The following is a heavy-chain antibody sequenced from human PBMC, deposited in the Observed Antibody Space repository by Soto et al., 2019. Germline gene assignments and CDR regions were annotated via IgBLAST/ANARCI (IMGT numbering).Heavy chain of an antibody. D-gene: IGHD1-26*01. CDR3: AKSGPYSGSPGHKYYFDY. V-gene: IGHV3-23*01. CDR1: GFTFSSYA. CDR2: ISGSGGST. J-gene: IGHJ4*02. Sequence: VGSLRLSCAASGFTFSSYAMSWVRQAPGRGLEWVSAISGSGGSTYYADSVKGRFTISRDNSKNTLYLQMNSLRAEDTAVYYCAKSGPYSGSPGHKYYFDYWGQGTLVTVSS.